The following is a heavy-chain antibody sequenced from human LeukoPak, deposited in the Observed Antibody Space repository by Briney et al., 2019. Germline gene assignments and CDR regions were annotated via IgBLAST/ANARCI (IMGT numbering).Heavy chain of an antibody. CDR2: INPNSGGT. D-gene: IGHD5-12*01. CDR1: GYTFTGYY. CDR3: AREYSGYDGPRDAFDI. J-gene: IGHJ3*02. V-gene: IGHV1-2*02. Sequence: ASVKVSCKASGYTFTGYYMHWVRQAPGQGLEWMGWINPNSGGTNYAQKFQGRVTMTRDTSISTAYMELSRLRSDDTAVYYCAREYSGYDGPRDAFDIWGQGTVVTVSS.